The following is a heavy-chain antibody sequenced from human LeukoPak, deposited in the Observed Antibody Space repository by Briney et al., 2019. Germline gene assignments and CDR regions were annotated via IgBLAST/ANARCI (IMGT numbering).Heavy chain of an antibody. J-gene: IGHJ4*02. CDR1: GFTVSSNY. CDR2: IYGGGST. D-gene: IGHD4-17*01. Sequence: PGGSLRLSCAASGFTVSSNYMSWVRQAPGEGLEWVSVIYGGGSTYYADFVKGRFTISRDNSKDTLYLQMNSLRAEDTAVYYCARGRYGDYGWGQGTLVTVSS. CDR3: ARGRYGDYG. V-gene: IGHV3-53*01.